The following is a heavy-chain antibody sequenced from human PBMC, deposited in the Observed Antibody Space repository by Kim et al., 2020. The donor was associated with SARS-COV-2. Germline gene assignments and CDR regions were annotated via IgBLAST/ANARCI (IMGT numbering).Heavy chain of an antibody. CDR3: AKSQDGYYFYGMDV. CDR2: ISWKRSSI. CDR1: GFNFRDYA. Sequence: GGSLRLSCVASGFNFRDYAMHWVRQAPGKGLEWVASISWKRSSIGYADSVKGRFSISRDNAKNSLYLQMNSLRREDTALYYCAKSQDGYYFYGMDVWGPG. V-gene: IGHV3-9*01. J-gene: IGHJ6*02.